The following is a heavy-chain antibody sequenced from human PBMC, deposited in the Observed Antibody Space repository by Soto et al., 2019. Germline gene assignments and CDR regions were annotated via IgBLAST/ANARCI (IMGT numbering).Heavy chain of an antibody. CDR3: ARLKQDYAVA. Sequence: QVQLVQSGAEVKKPGASVKVSCKASGYTFTSYDINWVRQATGQGLEWMGWMNPNSGNTAYAQTFQGRVSMTRNTSIGTAYMELSSLRSEDTAVYYCARLKQDYAVAWGQGTLVTVSS. CDR1: GYTFTSYD. D-gene: IGHD3-16*01. V-gene: IGHV1-8*01. J-gene: IGHJ4*02. CDR2: MNPNSGNT.